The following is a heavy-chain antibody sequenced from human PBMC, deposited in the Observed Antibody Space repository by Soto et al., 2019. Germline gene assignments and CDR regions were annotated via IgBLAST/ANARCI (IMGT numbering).Heavy chain of an antibody. Sequence: GGSLRLSCAASGFSFSTYNMNWVRQAPGKGLEWISYISFSGTSTYFADSVEGRFAVSRDNAETSLYLQMNSLRAEDTGVYFCARDLGGSSPHPDGFDVWGQGTMVTVSS. CDR2: ISFSGTST. D-gene: IGHD6-6*01. CDR3: ARDLGGSSPHPDGFDV. CDR1: GFSFSTYN. V-gene: IGHV3-48*01. J-gene: IGHJ3*01.